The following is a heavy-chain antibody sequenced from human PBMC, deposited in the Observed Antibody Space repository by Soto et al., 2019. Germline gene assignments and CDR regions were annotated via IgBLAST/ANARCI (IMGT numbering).Heavy chain of an antibody. Sequence: QEQLVESGGGVVQPGRSLRLSCAAPGFTFYTYGMHWVRQVPGKGLQWVAVIWYDGGTKYYADSVRGRFTVSRDNSKNTLYLQMNSLRDEDTAVYYCARIDCTGNNCNPYYHYGMDVWGQGTTVTVSS. CDR3: ARIDCTGNNCNPYYHYGMDV. D-gene: IGHD2-8*02. CDR2: IWYDGGTK. J-gene: IGHJ6*02. CDR1: GFTFYTYG. V-gene: IGHV3-33*01.